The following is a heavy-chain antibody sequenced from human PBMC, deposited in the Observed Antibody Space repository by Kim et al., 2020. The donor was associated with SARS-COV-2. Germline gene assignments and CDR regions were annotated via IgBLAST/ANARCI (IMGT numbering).Heavy chain of an antibody. CDR2: IYSSGTT. D-gene: IGHD6-13*01. Sequence: SETLSLTCTVSGGSISSYYWSWIRQPPGKGLEWIGYIYSSGTTNYNPSLRSRVTISVDTSKNQFSLKLSSVTAADTAVYYCAKDLLVLGWPGWFDPWGQG. V-gene: IGHV4-59*01. CDR3: AKDLLVLGWPGWFDP. CDR1: GGSISSYY. J-gene: IGHJ5*02.